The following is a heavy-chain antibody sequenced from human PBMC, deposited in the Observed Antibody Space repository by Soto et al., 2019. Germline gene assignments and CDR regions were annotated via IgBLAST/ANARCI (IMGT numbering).Heavy chain of an antibody. CDR1: GGSISSGDYY. D-gene: IGHD5-12*01. Sequence: QVQLQESGPGLVKPSQTLSLTCTVSGGSISSGDYYWSWIRQPPGKGLEWIGYIYYNGSTYYNPSVKSRMTISVDTSKNQFSLKLTSVTAADTAVYYCARWLGYGPHFDYWGQGTLVTVSS. J-gene: IGHJ4*02. V-gene: IGHV4-30-4*01. CDR3: ARWLGYGPHFDY. CDR2: IYYNGST.